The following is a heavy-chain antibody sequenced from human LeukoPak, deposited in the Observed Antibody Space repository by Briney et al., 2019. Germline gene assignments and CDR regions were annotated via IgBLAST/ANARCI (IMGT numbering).Heavy chain of an antibody. CDR1: GFTFSSYS. Sequence: PGGSLRLSCAASGFTFSSYSMNWVRQAPGKGLEWVAFIRYDGSNKYYADSVKGRFTISRDNSKNTLYLQMNSLRAEDTAVYYCAKELGLVYGGGYFDYWGQGTLVTVSS. V-gene: IGHV3-30*02. D-gene: IGHD4-23*01. J-gene: IGHJ4*02. CDR3: AKELGLVYGGGYFDY. CDR2: IRYDGSNK.